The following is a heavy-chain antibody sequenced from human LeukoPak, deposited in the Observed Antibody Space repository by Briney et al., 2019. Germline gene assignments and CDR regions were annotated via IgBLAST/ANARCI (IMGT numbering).Heavy chain of an antibody. CDR2: INHSGST. V-gene: IGHV4-34*01. Sequence: PPETLSLTCAVYGGSFSGYYWSWIRQPPGKGLEWIGEINHSGSTNYNPSLKSRVTISVDTSKNQFSLKLSSVTAADTAAYYCARGRGVRGVIGDYWGQGTLVTVSS. CDR3: ARGRGVRGVIGDY. J-gene: IGHJ4*02. CDR1: GGSFSGYY. D-gene: IGHD3-10*01.